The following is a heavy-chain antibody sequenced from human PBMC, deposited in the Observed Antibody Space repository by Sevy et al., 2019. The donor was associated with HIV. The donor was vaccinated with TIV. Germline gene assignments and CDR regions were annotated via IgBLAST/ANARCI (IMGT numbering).Heavy chain of an antibody. Sequence: SETLSLTCTVSGGSISSSSYYWGWIRQPPGKGREWIGSIYYSGSTYYNPSLKSRVTISVDTSKNQFSLKLSSVTAADTAVYYCASRMFDYWGQGTLVTVSS. CDR2: IYYSGST. J-gene: IGHJ4*02. CDR1: GGSISSSSYY. CDR3: ASRMFDY. V-gene: IGHV4-39*01.